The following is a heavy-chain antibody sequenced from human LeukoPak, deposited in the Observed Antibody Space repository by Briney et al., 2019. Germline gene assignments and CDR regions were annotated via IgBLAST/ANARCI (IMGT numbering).Heavy chain of an antibody. V-gene: IGHV3-33*01. J-gene: IGHJ4*02. CDR2: LVYDARS. D-gene: IGHD6-19*01. Sequence: GGSLRLSCAASGFPFSSYGMHWVRQAPGKGLEWVARLVYDARSDYANSVKGRFSISRDDSKNTLFLDMSNLRVEDTVLYYCARDLSAAFDFSGQGVLVTVSS. CDR1: GFPFSSYG. CDR3: ARDLSAAFDF.